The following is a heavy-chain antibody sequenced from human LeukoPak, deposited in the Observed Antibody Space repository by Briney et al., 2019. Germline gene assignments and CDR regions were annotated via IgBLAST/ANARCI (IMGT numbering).Heavy chain of an antibody. J-gene: IGHJ4*02. CDR3: TKDPPTRY. Sequence: PGRSLRLSCTVSGFTFGDYTITWIRQAPGKGLEWVGFIRKKADGGTPEYAASVKGRFIISRDDSKSIAYLQMNSLKTDDTAVYYCTKDPPTRYWGQGTLVSVS. CDR2: IRKKADGGTP. D-gene: IGHD1-26*01. V-gene: IGHV3-49*03. CDR1: GFTFGDYT.